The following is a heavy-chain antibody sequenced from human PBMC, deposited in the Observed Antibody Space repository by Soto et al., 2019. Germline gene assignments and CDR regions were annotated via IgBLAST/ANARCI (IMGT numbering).Heavy chain of an antibody. V-gene: IGHV4-34*01. CDR1: NGSFSVYY. Sequence: LSLTCAVYNGSFSVYYWTWFRQPPGKGLEWIGEINHSGSTNYNPSLKSRVTISVDTSKNQFSLKLSSVTAADTAVYYCARDSTRRGACDIWGQGTMVTVSS. CDR3: ARDSTRRGACDI. J-gene: IGHJ3*02. CDR2: INHSGST. D-gene: IGHD2-2*01.